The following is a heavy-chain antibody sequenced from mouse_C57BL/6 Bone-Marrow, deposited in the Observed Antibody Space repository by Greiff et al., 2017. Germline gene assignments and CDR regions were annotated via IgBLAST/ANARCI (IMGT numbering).Heavy chain of an antibody. CDR2: IYPRSGNT. CDR1: GYTFTSYG. Sequence: QVQLQQSGAELARPGASVKLSCKASGYTFTSYGISWVKQRTGQGLEWIGEIYPRSGNTYYNEKFKGKATLTADNSSSTASMELRSLTSEDSAFYFCACYDYDGDYWGQGTTLTVSS. J-gene: IGHJ2*01. CDR3: ACYDYDGDY. V-gene: IGHV1-81*01. D-gene: IGHD2-4*01.